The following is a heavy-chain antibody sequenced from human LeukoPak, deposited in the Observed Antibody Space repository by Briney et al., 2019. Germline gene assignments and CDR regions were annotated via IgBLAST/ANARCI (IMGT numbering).Heavy chain of an antibody. CDR2: IWYDGSKK. Sequence: GRSLRLSCAASGFTFTSHGMHWVRQAPGKGLEWVAIIWYDGSKKYYADSVKGRFTISRDNSKNTLYVQMNSLRVEDTAVYYCARAVQGVTLDYWGQGTLVTVSS. V-gene: IGHV3-33*01. J-gene: IGHJ4*02. D-gene: IGHD3-10*01. CDR3: ARAVQGVTLDY. CDR1: GFTFTSHG.